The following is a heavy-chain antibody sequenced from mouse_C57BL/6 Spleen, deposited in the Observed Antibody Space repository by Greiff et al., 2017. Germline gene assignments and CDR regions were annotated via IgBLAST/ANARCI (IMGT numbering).Heavy chain of an antibody. CDR1: GFTFSDYY. J-gene: IGHJ4*01. CDR3: ARRGYDAMDY. Sequence: EVKLVESGGGLVQPGGSLKLSCAASGFTFSDYYMYWVRQTPEKRLEWVAYISNGGGSTYYPDTVKGRFTISRDNAKNTLYLQMSRLKSEDTAMYYCARRGYDAMDYWGQGTSVTVSS. CDR2: ISNGGGST. V-gene: IGHV5-12*01.